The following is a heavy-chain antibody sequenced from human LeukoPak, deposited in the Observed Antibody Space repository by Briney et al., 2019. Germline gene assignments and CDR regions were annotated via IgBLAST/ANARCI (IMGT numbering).Heavy chain of an antibody. CDR2: ISYDGSNK. J-gene: IGHJ6*02. D-gene: IGHD3-3*01. CDR1: GFTFSSYG. CDR3: AKGEEWLLASYYYYGMDV. V-gene: IGHV3-30*18. Sequence: GRSLRLSCAASGFTFSSYGMHWVRQAPGKGLEWVAVISYDGSNKYYADSVKGRFTISRDNSKNTLYLQMNSLRAEDTAAYYCAKGEEWLLASYYYYGMDVWGQGTTVTVSS.